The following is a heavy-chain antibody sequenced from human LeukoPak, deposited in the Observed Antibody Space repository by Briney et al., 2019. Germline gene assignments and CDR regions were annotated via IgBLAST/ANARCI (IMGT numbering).Heavy chain of an antibody. CDR2: INHSGST. D-gene: IGHD2-2*01. CDR3: ARERVPAANGAFDI. Sequence: SETLSLTCAVYGGSFSGYYWSWIRQPPGKGLEWIGEINHSGSTNYNPSLKSLATISVDTSKNQFSLKLSSVTAADTAVYYCARERVPAANGAFDIWGQGTMVTVSS. J-gene: IGHJ3*02. V-gene: IGHV4-34*01. CDR1: GGSFSGYY.